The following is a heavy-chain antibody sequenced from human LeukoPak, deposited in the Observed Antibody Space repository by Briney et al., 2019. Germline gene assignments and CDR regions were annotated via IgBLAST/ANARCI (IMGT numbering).Heavy chain of an antibody. Sequence: PGGSLRLSCTASGFTFGDYAMSWVRQAPGKGLEWVGFIRSKAYGGTTEYAASVKGRFTISRDDSKSIAYLQMNSLKTEDTAVYYCWAQLSKGSYYYYYMDVWGKGTTVTVSS. J-gene: IGHJ6*03. V-gene: IGHV3-49*04. D-gene: IGHD2-2*01. CDR2: IRSKAYGGTT. CDR3: WAQLSKGSYYYYYMDV. CDR1: GFTFGDYA.